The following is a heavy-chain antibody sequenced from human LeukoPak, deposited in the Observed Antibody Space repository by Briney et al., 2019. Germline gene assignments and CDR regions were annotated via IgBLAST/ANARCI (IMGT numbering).Heavy chain of an antibody. J-gene: IGHJ5*02. CDR2: IYYSGST. CDR3: ARQGGSHLGFDP. D-gene: IGHD1-26*01. V-gene: IGHV4-39*01. Sequence: SETLSLTCTVSGGSISSFYWGWIRQPPGKGLEWIGSIYYSGSTYYNPSLKSRVTISVDTSKNQFSLKLSSVTAADTAVYYCARQGGSHLGFDPWGQGTLVTVSS. CDR1: GGSISSFY.